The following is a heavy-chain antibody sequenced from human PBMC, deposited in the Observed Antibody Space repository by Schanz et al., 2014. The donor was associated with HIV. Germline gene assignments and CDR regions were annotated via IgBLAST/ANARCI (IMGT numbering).Heavy chain of an antibody. V-gene: IGHV3-30-3*01. CDR2: ISNDGSNK. Sequence: VQLVQSGGGLVKPGGSLRLSCAASGLIFSKAWMSWVRQAPGKGLEWVTVISNDGSNKYYTDSVKGRFTISRDNSKNTLYLQMNSLRAEDTAVYYCARMEQLIIGYYYGMDVWGQGTTVTVSS. CDR3: ARMEQLIIGYYYGMDV. J-gene: IGHJ6*02. D-gene: IGHD3-16*01. CDR1: GLIFSKAW.